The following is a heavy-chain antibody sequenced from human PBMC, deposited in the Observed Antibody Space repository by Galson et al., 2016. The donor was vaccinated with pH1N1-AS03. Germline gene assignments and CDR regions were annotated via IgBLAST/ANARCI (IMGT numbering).Heavy chain of an antibody. CDR2: INTNTGDT. V-gene: IGHV7-4-1*02. D-gene: IGHD3-3*01. Sequence: SVKVSCKASGYRFKDYAINWVRQAPGQGPEWMGWINTNTGDTKLAQGFAGRFVFSLDASVSTAYLQITSLKAEDTAIYYCAREGFVAQFMEWYLFYWGQGTQLTVSS. CDR1: GYRFKDYA. CDR3: AREGFVAQFMEWYLFY. J-gene: IGHJ4*02.